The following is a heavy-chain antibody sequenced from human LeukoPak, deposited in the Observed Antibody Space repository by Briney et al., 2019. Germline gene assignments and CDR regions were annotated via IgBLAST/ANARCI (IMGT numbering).Heavy chain of an antibody. J-gene: IGHJ4*02. V-gene: IGHV3-64D*09. CDR3: ARDSSSYYFDY. CDR2: ISDSGGST. D-gene: IGHD6-6*01. Sequence: PGRSLRLSCSASGFPFSSYAMHWVRQAPGTGLEYVSAISDSGGSTYYADSVKGRFTISRDNSKNTLYLQMSSLRAEDTAVYYCARDSSSYYFDYWGQGTLITVSS. CDR1: GFPFSSYA.